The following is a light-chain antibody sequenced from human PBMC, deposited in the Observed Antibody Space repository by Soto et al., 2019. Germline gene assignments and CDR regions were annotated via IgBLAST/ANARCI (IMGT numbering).Light chain of an antibody. Sequence: EIVLTQSPGILSVSPGERATLSCRASQSVSSDCLAWYRQRPGQAPMLLIYGASTRATGTPDRISGSGSGTDFTLTISRLEPEDFAVYYCQQCGSSRRTFGQGTRVEIK. V-gene: IGKV3-20*01. CDR2: GAS. J-gene: IGKJ1*01. CDR3: QQCGSSRRT. CDR1: QSVSSDC.